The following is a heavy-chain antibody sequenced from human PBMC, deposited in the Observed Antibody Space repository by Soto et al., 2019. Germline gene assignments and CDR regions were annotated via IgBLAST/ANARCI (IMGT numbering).Heavy chain of an antibody. CDR1: GGTFSSYA. CDR2: ISNYNGNA. CDR3: GRDLQRFSSWYDYLDS. D-gene: IGHD6-13*01. J-gene: IGHJ4*02. Sequence: ASVKVSCKASGGTFSSYAISWVRQAPGQGPEWMGWISNYNGNANYAQKFQGRVTMTTDTSTSTAYMELRSLRSDDTAVYYCGRDLQRFSSWYDYLDSWGQGTLVTVSS. V-gene: IGHV1-18*01.